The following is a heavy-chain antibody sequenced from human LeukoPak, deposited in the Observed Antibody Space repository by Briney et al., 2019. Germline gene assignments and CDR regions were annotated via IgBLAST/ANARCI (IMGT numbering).Heavy chain of an antibody. CDR1: GGSVSSYF. V-gene: IGHV4-59*08. CDR2: MYYSGST. CDR3: ARRRYYYDSTGYFYKNKTAFDI. J-gene: IGHJ3*02. Sequence: SETLSLTCTVSGGSVSSYFWSWIRQPPGKGLEWIGYMYYSGSTNYNPSLKSRVTISVDTSKNQFSLKLRSVTAADTAVYYCARRRYYYDSTGYFYKNKTAFDIWGQGTMVTVSS. D-gene: IGHD3-22*01.